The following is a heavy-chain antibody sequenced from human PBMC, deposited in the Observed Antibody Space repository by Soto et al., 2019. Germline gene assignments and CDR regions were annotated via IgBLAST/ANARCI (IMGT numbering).Heavy chain of an antibody. D-gene: IGHD3-9*01. CDR1: GYTFSSYG. V-gene: IGHV1-18*01. CDR3: ARVDDILTGLGWFDP. Sequence: GASVKVSCKASGYTFSSYGINWVRQAPGQGLEWMGWISAYNGNTNYAQKLQGRVTMTTDTSTSTAYMELRSLRSDDTAVYYCARVDDILTGLGWFDPWGQGTLVTVSS. CDR2: ISAYNGNT. J-gene: IGHJ5*02.